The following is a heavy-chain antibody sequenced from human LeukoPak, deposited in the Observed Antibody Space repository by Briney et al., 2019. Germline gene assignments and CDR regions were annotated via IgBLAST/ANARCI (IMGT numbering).Heavy chain of an antibody. D-gene: IGHD3-10*01. Sequence: SVKVSCKASGGTFSSYAISWVRQAPGQGLEWMGGIIPIFGTANYAQKFQGRVTITADESTSTAYMELSSLGSEDTAVYYCATPAHSGSYHRDAFDIWGQGTMVTVSS. V-gene: IGHV1-69*01. J-gene: IGHJ3*02. CDR1: GGTFSSYA. CDR3: ATPAHSGSYHRDAFDI. CDR2: IIPIFGTA.